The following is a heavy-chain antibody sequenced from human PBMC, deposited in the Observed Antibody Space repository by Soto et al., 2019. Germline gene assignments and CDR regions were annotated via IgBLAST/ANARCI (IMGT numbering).Heavy chain of an antibody. V-gene: IGHV3-9*01. CDR3: AKDRGYCSGGSCYSYYYYGMDV. CDR1: GFTFDDYA. Sequence: EVQLVESGGGLVQPGRSLRLSCAASGFTFDDYAMHWVRQAPGKGLEWVSGISWNSGSIGYADSVKGRFTISRDNAKNSLYLQMNRLRAEDTALYYCAKDRGYCSGGSCYSYYYYGMDVWGQGTTVTVSS. J-gene: IGHJ6*02. CDR2: ISWNSGSI. D-gene: IGHD2-15*01.